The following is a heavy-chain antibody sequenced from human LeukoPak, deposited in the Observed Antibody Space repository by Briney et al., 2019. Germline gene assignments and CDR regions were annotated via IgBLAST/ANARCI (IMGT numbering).Heavy chain of an antibody. CDR3: ARGPSPRYCSSTSCYDFDY. Sequence: SETLSLTCTVSGGSVSSANYYWSWIRQPPGKGLEWIGYIYYSGSTNYNPSLKSRVTISVDTSKNEFSLKLSSVTAADTAVYYCARGPSPRYCSSTSCYDFDYWGQGTLVTVSS. D-gene: IGHD2-2*01. CDR2: IYYSGST. CDR1: GGSVSSANYY. J-gene: IGHJ4*02. V-gene: IGHV4-61*01.